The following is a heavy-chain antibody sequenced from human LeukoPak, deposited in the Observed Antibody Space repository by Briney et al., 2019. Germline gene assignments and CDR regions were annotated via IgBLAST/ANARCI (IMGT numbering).Heavy chain of an antibody. D-gene: IGHD4-11*01. Sequence: PGGSLRLSCAASGFTLSGYWMHWVRQAPGKGLVWVSRINTDGSSTSYADSVKGRFTISRDNAKNTLSLQMNSLRAEDTAVYYCARDINYANWFDPWGQGTLVTVSS. CDR3: ARDINYANWFDP. CDR2: INTDGSST. J-gene: IGHJ5*02. V-gene: IGHV3-74*01. CDR1: GFTLSGYW.